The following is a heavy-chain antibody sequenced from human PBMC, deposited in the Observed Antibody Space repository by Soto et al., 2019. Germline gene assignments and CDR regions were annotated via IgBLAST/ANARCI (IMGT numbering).Heavy chain of an antibody. D-gene: IGHD4-17*01. CDR1: GYSISNGYY. Sequence: PSETLSLTCAVSGYSISNGYYWGWIRQPPGKGLEWTGTIYHSGSTYYNPSLKSRVTISVDTSKNQFSLKLTSVTAADTAVYSCARGSGYGDYMDWFDPWGQGTLLTVSS. V-gene: IGHV4-38-2*01. CDR2: IYHSGST. J-gene: IGHJ5*02. CDR3: ARGSGYGDYMDWFDP.